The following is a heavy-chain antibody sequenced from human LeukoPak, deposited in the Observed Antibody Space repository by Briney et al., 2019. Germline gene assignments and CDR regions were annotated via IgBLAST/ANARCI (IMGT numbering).Heavy chain of an antibody. J-gene: IGHJ4*02. V-gene: IGHV1-2*06. Sequence: WASVKVSCKASGYTFTGYYMHWVRQAPGQGLEWMGRINPNSGGTNYAQKFQGRVTMTRDTSISTAYMELSRLRSDDTAVYYCARWRLVGATCVFDYWGQGTLVTVSS. CDR2: INPNSGGT. CDR1: GYTFTGYY. D-gene: IGHD1-26*01. CDR3: ARWRLVGATCVFDY.